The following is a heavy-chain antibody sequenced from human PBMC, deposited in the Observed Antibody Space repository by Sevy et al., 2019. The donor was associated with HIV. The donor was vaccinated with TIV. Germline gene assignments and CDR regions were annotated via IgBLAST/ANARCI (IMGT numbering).Heavy chain of an antibody. CDR1: GFTFSSYA. Sequence: GGSLRLSCAASGFTFSSYAMHWVRQAPGKGLEWVAVISYDGSNKYYADSVKGRFTISRDNSKNTLYLQMNSLRAEDTAVYYCARSIIMIVVPFPKEEYYFDYWGQGTLVTVSS. V-gene: IGHV3-30-3*01. CDR3: ARSIIMIVVPFPKEEYYFDY. D-gene: IGHD3-22*01. J-gene: IGHJ4*02. CDR2: ISYDGSNK.